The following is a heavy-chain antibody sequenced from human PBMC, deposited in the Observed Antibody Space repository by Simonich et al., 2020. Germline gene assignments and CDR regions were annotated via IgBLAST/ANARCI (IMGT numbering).Heavy chain of an antibody. V-gene: IGHV1-8*03. D-gene: IGHD2-2*01. CDR3: ARARYGSSTSCYNWFDP. Sequence: QVQLVQSVTEVKKPGASVKFSSKASGYTFPNYDIKWVRQATEQGLEGMGWRNPNNGKTGYAQKFQGRVTITRNTSISTAYMERSSLRSEDTAVYYCARARYGSSTSCYNWFDPWGQGTLVTVSS. CDR1: GYTFPNYD. CDR2: RNPNNGKT. J-gene: IGHJ5*02.